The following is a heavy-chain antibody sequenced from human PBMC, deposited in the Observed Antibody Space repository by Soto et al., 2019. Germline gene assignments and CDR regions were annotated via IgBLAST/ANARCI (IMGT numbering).Heavy chain of an antibody. CDR1: GYSFTSYW. CDR3: ARHGPGGSRYYYYYYGMDV. D-gene: IGHD2-8*02. J-gene: IGHJ6*02. CDR2: IDPSDSYT. Sequence: PGESLKICCKGSGYSFTSYWISWVRQMPGKGLEWMGRIDPSDSYTNYSPSFQGHVTISADKSISTAYLQWSSLKASDTAMYYCARHGPGGSRYYYYYYGMDVWGQGTTVTVSS. V-gene: IGHV5-10-1*01.